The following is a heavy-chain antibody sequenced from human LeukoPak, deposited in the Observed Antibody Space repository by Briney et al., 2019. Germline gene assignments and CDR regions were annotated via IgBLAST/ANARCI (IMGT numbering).Heavy chain of an antibody. Sequence: GGSLRLSCAASGFAFSTYWMTWVRQAPGKGLEWVANIKEDGSEKYYVDSVKGRFTISRDNAKNSLYLQITSLRADETAVYYCARGDRRFEYWGQGTLVTDSS. D-gene: IGHD2-21*01. CDR1: GFAFSTYW. CDR3: ARGDRRFEY. J-gene: IGHJ4*02. V-gene: IGHV3-7*01. CDR2: IKEDGSEK.